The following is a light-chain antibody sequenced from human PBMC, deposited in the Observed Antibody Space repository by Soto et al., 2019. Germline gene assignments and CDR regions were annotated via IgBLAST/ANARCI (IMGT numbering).Light chain of an antibody. CDR3: ISFTPSTTTHWX. J-gene: IGLJ3*02. CDR1: SSDVGDYNR. Sequence: QSVLTQPPSVSGSPGQSITISCTGTSSDVGDYNRVSWYQHHPGKAPKLMIFEVTNRPSGISDRFSGFKSGSTASLTISELQPDDEADYYCISFTPSTTTHWXFGGGTKVTL. CDR2: EVT. V-gene: IGLV2-14*01.